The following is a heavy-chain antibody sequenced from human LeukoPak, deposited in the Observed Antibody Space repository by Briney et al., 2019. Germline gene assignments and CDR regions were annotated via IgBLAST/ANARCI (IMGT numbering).Heavy chain of an antibody. D-gene: IGHD3-16*01. V-gene: IGHV1-18*01. CDR2: ISAYNGNT. CDR1: GYTFTSHG. CDR3: ARYPFSTYYYYYMDV. Sequence: ASVKVSCKASGYTFTSHGISWVRQAPGQGLEWMGWISAYNGNTNYAQKLQARVTMTTDTSTSTAYMEMRSLRSDDTAVYYCARYPFSTYYYYYMDVWGKGTTVTVSS. J-gene: IGHJ6*03.